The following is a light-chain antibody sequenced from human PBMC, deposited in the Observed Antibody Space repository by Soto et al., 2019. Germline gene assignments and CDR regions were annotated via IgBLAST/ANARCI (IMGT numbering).Light chain of an antibody. CDR2: DAS. V-gene: IGKV3-20*01. CDR1: LTVTNNY. J-gene: IGKJ1*01. CDR3: QQYASAPLT. Sequence: EIVLTHSPYTLSXXXWXXXTLXXXASLTVTNNYLAWYQQKAGQAPRLVIYDASTRATGIPDRFSASGSGTDFTLTISRLEPEDFAVYFCQQYASAPLTFGQGTKVDIK.